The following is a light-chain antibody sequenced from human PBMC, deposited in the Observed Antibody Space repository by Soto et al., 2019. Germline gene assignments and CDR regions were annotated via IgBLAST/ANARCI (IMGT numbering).Light chain of an antibody. J-gene: IGKJ1*01. CDR3: QQYNNWPPVT. CDR2: KAS. V-gene: IGKV1-5*03. Sequence: DIRMTQSPSTLSGAGGDRVAITCRISQTISSWLAWYQQKPGKAPKLLIYKASTLKSGVPSRFSGSGSGTEFTLTISSLQSEDFAVYYWQQYNNWPPVTFGQGTKVDI. CDR1: QTISSW.